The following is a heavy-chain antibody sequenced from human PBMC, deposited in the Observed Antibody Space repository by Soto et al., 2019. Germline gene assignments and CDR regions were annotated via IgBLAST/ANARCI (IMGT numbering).Heavy chain of an antibody. CDR2: IKQDGSEK. CDR1: GFTFSTYW. CDR3: ARDSLGYCTSTSCYWSEDY. V-gene: IGHV3-7*03. J-gene: IGHJ4*02. Sequence: GGSLRLSCSASGFTFSTYWMSWVRQAPGKGLEWVANIKQDGSEKYYVDSVKGRFTISRDNAKNSLYLQMNSLRAEDTAVYYCARDSLGYCTSTSCYWSEDYWGQGTLVTVSS. D-gene: IGHD2-2*01.